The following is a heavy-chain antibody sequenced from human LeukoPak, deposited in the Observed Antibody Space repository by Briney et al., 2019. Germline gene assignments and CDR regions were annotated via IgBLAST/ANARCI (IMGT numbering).Heavy chain of an antibody. D-gene: IGHD3-3*01. CDR3: ASRGYDFWSGYYFDY. Sequence: ASVKVSCKASGYTFASYDINWVRQATGQGLEWMGWMNPNSGNTGYAQKFQGRVTMTRNTSISTAYMELSSLRSEDTAVYYCASRGYDFWSGYYFDYWGQGTLVTVSS. J-gene: IGHJ4*02. CDR1: GYTFASYD. CDR2: MNPNSGNT. V-gene: IGHV1-8*01.